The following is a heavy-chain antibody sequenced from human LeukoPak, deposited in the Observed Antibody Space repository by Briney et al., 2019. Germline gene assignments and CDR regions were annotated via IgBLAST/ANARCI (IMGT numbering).Heavy chain of an antibody. D-gene: IGHD2-2*01. CDR3: ARTCYYNYYTDV. V-gene: IGHV3-9*03. Sequence: GGSLRLSCAASGFTFDDYAMHWVRQAPGKGLEWVSGISWNSGSIGYADSVKGRFTISRDNAKNSLYLQMNSLRAEDMALYYYARTCYYNYYTDVSGKGTTVTASS. J-gene: IGHJ6*03. CDR2: ISWNSGSI. CDR1: GFTFDDYA.